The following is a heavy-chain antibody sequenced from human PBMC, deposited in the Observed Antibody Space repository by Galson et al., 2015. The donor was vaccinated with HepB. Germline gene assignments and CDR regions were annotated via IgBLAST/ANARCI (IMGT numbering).Heavy chain of an antibody. CDR1: GFTFSSYA. J-gene: IGHJ4*02. Sequence: SLRLSCAASGFTFSSYAMSWVRQAPGKGLEWVSAISGSGGHTYYADSVKGRFAVSRDNSKNTLYLQMNSLRAEDTAVYYCANAVGQNYDSIYFDYWGQGTLVTVSS. D-gene: IGHD3-3*01. V-gene: IGHV3-23*01. CDR2: ISGSGGHT. CDR3: ANAVGQNYDSIYFDY.